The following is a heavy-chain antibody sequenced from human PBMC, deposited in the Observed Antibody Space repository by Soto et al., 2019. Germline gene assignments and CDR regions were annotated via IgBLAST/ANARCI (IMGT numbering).Heavy chain of an antibody. J-gene: IGHJ4*02. V-gene: IGHV3-64*01. CDR2: INTNGVNT. Sequence: EVQLVESGGGLVQPGGSLRLSCAASGFTFSGYSMFWVRQAPGKGREYVSTINTNGVNTFYAKSVKGRCTIPRDNSKNTMYIQMGSLSAEDMAVHYCARGCVEASSGWATYFDYWGQGTLVTVSS. CDR1: GFTFSGYS. CDR3: ARGCVEASSGWATYFDY. D-gene: IGHD6-19*01.